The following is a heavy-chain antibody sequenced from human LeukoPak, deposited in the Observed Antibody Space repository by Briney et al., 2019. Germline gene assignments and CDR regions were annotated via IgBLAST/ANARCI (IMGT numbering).Heavy chain of an antibody. CDR2: ITEGGGNI. D-gene: IGHD3-22*01. V-gene: IGHV3-23*01. J-gene: IGHJ4*02. Sequence: GGSLRLSCAASGFTFSRHVMSWVRQAPGKGLEYVSSITEGGGNIYYADSVKGRFTISRGDSKNTLYLQMNSLRAEDTAVYYCAKSGRVFDTSGYYWFPNWGQGILVTVSS. CDR1: GFTFSRHV. CDR3: AKSGRVFDTSGYYWFPN.